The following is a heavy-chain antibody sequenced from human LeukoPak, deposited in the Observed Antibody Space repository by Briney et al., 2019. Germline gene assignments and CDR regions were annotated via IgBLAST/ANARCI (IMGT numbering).Heavy chain of an antibody. J-gene: IGHJ5*02. Sequence: PSETLSLTCTVSGGSISSYYWSWIRQPAGKGLEWIGRIYTSGSTNYNPSLKSRVTMSVDTSKNQFSLKLSSVTAADTAVYYCAGFLYYYGSGSYYHWGQGTPVTVSS. V-gene: IGHV4-4*07. D-gene: IGHD3-10*01. CDR1: GGSISSYY. CDR3: AGFLYYYGSGSYYH. CDR2: IYTSGST.